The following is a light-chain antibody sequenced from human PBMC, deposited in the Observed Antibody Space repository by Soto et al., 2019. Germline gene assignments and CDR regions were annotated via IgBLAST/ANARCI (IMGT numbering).Light chain of an antibody. CDR3: QQGSNGYT. CDR2: DAS. J-gene: IGKJ2*01. V-gene: IGKV3-11*01. Sequence: EIVLTQSPATLSLSPGDRATLSCRASQSVDRYLAWYQEKPGQAPRLLIYDASDRATGIPDRFSGSGSGTDFTLTISSLEPEDFAVYDCQQGSNGYTFGQGTKLESK. CDR1: QSVDRY.